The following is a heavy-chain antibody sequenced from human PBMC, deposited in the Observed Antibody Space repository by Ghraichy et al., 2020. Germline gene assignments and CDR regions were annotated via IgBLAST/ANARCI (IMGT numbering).Heavy chain of an antibody. V-gene: IGHV3-30*03. D-gene: IGHD3-10*01. Sequence: GESLNISCAGSGFTFSGYNMHWVRQAPGKGLEWVADISDDGSNEYYVESVKSRFTISRDNSKNTVYLQMNSLRPEDTAVYYCARATREWLGRYYGVDVWGQGTTVIVS. CDR3: ARATREWLGRYYGVDV. CDR1: GFTFSGYN. CDR2: ISDDGSNE. J-gene: IGHJ6*02.